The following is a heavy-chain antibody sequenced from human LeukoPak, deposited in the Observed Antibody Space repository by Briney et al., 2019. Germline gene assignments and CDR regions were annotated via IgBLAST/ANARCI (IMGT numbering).Heavy chain of an antibody. CDR1: GFTFSTYS. D-gene: IGHD7-27*01. V-gene: IGHV3-48*01. J-gene: IGHJ4*02. CDR3: ARAPPPLGIYFDY. CDR2: ISSSTTNM. Sequence: GGSLRLSCAASGFTFSTYSMNWVRQAPGKGLEWVSYISSSTTNMYYADSVKGRFTISRGNAKNSLYLQMNSLRAEDTAVYYCARAPPPLGIYFDYWGQGTLVTVSS.